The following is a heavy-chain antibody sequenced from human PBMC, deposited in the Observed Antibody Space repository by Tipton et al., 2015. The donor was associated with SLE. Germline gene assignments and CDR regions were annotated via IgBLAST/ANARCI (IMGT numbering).Heavy chain of an antibody. CDR3: ARDWEGRWELHLGIWVY. D-gene: IGHD1-26*01. V-gene: IGHV4-38-2*02. Sequence: LRLSCAASGFTFSSYGMHWVRQAPGKGLEWIGSIYHSGSTYYNSSLESRVTISVDTSKNHFSLKLNSVTAADTAVYYCARDWEGRWELHLGIWVYWGQGTLVTVSS. J-gene: IGHJ4*02. CDR1: GFTFSSYG. CDR2: IYHSGST.